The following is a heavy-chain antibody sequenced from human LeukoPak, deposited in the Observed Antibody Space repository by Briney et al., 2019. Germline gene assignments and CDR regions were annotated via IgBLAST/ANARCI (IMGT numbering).Heavy chain of an antibody. J-gene: IGHJ4*02. CDR1: GFTFGTYS. Sequence: GGSLRLSCAASGFTFGTYSVHWVRQAPGKGLEWVSVISRNGAHPYYIDSVRDRFTVSRDNSKNIMNLQMNSLRAEDAALYYCTTPGDSGWYNHWGQGTLVTVSS. D-gene: IGHD6-19*01. CDR3: TTPGDSGWYNH. CDR2: ISRNGAHP. V-gene: IGHV3-23*01.